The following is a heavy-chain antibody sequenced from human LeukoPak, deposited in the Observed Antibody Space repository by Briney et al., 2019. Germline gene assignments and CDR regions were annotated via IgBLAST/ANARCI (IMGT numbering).Heavy chain of an antibody. V-gene: IGHV1-2*02. CDR1: GYTFAGYY. J-gene: IGHJ4*02. D-gene: IGHD1-7*01. CDR2: INPNSGGT. Sequence: GASVTVSCKASGYTFAGYYMHWVRQAPGQGLEWMGWINPNSGGTNYAQKFQGRVTMTRDTSISTAYMELSRLRSDDTAVYYCARDQSYNWNYHYWGQGTLVTVSS. CDR3: ARDQSYNWNYHY.